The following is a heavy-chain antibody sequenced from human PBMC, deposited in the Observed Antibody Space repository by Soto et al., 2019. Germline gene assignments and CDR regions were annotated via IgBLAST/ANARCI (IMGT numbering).Heavy chain of an antibody. D-gene: IGHD2-21*02. CDR2: LYNTGST. J-gene: IGHJ6*02. Sequence: TPSISRTVHHESIDREDWSWAGLCPGKELEWIGYLYNTGSTIYNPSPKSRVTISVDTSKNQFSLKMNSVTAADTAVYYFAIDLWGSCCVDCHQLDVWGQGTSVT. V-gene: IGHV4-59*01. CDR3: AIDLWGSCCVDCHQLDV. CDR1: HESIDRED.